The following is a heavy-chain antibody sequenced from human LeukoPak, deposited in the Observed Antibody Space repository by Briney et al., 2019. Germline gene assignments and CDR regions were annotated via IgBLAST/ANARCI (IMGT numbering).Heavy chain of an antibody. CDR1: GGTFSSYA. V-gene: IGHV1-69*04. J-gene: IGHJ4*02. D-gene: IGHD2-2*01. CDR2: IIPILGIA. CDR3: ARSLKGGSTSNLIGY. Sequence: SVKVSCKASGGTFSSYAISWVRQAPGQGLEWMGRIIPILGIANYAQKFQGRVTITADKSTSTAYMELSSLRSEDTAVYYCARSLKGGSTSNLIGYWGQGTLVTVSS.